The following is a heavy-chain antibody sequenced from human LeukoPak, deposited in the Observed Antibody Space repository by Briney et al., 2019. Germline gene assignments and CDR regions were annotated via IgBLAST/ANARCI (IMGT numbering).Heavy chain of an antibody. CDR3: ARRLRTYGDY. J-gene: IGHJ4*02. D-gene: IGHD4-17*01. CDR2: TYSGTT. Sequence: PSETLSLTCTVTRGPISAYYWNCIRQSPGKGLEWIVHTYSGTTTYNPSLKSRVTISVDTSKNEFSLKLSSVTAADPAVYYFARRLRTYGDYCGEGSLVTVSS. V-gene: IGHV4-4*09. CDR1: RGPISAYY.